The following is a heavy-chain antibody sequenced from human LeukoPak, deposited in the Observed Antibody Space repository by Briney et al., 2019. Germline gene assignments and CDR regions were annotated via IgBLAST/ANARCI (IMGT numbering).Heavy chain of an antibody. CDR1: GYSISSGYY. V-gene: IGHV4-38-2*01. CDR3: ARLIYYGSGSEFDY. J-gene: IGHJ4*02. CDR2: IYHSGST. D-gene: IGHD3-10*01. Sequence: PSETLSLTCAVSGYSISSGYYWGWIRQPPGKGLEWIGSIYHSGSTYYNPSLKSRATISVDTSKNQFSLKLSSVTAADTAVYYCARLIYYGSGSEFDYWGQGTLVTVSS.